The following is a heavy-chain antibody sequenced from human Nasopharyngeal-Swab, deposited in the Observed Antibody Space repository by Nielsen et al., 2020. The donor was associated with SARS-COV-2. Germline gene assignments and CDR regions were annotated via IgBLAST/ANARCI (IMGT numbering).Heavy chain of an antibody. CDR1: GYIFTGYY. Sequence: SVKVTCKASGYIFTGYYMHWVRQAPGQGLEWMGRINPNSGSTNYAQKLQGRVTMTTDTSTSTAYMELRSLRSDDTAVYYCAGEDGIAAAGTDYWGQGTLVTVSS. D-gene: IGHD6-13*01. V-gene: IGHV1-2*06. CDR2: INPNSGST. CDR3: AGEDGIAAAGTDY. J-gene: IGHJ4*02.